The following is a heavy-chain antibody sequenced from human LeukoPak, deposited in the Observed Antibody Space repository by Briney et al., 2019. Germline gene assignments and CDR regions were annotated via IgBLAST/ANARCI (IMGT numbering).Heavy chain of an antibody. Sequence: GGSLRLSCAASGFTFSSYTMNWVRQAPGKGLEWVSSISSSSYIYYADSVKDRFTISRDNAKSSLYLQMNSLRAEDTAVYYCARGGADVPIDYWGQGTLVTASS. CDR1: GFTFSSYT. J-gene: IGHJ4*02. V-gene: IGHV3-21*01. CDR3: ARGGADVPIDY. CDR2: ISSSSYI. D-gene: IGHD2-21*02.